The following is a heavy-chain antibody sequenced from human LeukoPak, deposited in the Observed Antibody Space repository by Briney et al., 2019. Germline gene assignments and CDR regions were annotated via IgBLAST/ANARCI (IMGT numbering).Heavy chain of an antibody. CDR2: ISYDGSNK. V-gene: IGHV3-30*18. Sequence: GALRLSCAASEFTFSSYSMHWVRQAPGKGLEWVAVISYDGSNKYYADSVKGRFTISRDNSKNTLYLQMNSLRAEDTAVYYCAKSYYYGSGSYYKPPYFDYWGQGTLVTVSS. CDR3: AKSYYYGSGSYYKPPYFDY. J-gene: IGHJ4*02. D-gene: IGHD3-10*01. CDR1: EFTFSSYS.